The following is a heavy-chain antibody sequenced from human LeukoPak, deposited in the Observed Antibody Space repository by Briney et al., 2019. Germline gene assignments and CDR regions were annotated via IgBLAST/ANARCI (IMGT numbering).Heavy chain of an antibody. CDR3: AGGSWYSLDY. D-gene: IGHD6-13*01. V-gene: IGHV4-34*01. CDR1: GGSFSGYY. J-gene: IGHJ4*02. Sequence: PSETLSLTCAVYGGSFSGYYWSWIRQPPGKGLEWIGEINHSGSTNYNPSLKSRVTISVDTSKNQFSLNLTSVTAADTAVYYCAGGSWYSLDYWGQGTLVTVSS. CDR2: INHSGST.